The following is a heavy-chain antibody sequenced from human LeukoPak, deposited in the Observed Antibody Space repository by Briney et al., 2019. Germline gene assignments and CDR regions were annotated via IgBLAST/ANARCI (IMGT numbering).Heavy chain of an antibody. CDR1: GYTFTSYG. CDR2: ISAYNGST. Sequence: ASVKVSCKASGYTFTSYGISWVRQAPGQGLEWMGWISAYNGSTNYAQKLQGRVTMTTDTSTSTAYMELRSLRSDDTAVYYCARVFHDSSDYYPYYFDYWGQGTLVPVSS. CDR3: ARVFHDSSDYYPYYFDY. J-gene: IGHJ4*02. D-gene: IGHD3-22*01. V-gene: IGHV1-18*01.